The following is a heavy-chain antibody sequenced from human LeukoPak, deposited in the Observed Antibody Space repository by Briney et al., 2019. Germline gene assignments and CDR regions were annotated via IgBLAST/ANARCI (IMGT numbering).Heavy chain of an antibody. J-gene: IGHJ6*02. CDR3: ARHRRYCSSTSCYTANYYYYYYGMDV. CDR1: GGSISSSSYY. Sequence: SETLSLTCTVSGGSISSSSYYWGWIRQPPGQGLEWIGSIYYSGSTYYNPSLKSRVTISVDTSKNQFSLKLSSVTAADTAVYYCARHRRYCSSTSCYTANYYYYYYGMDVWGQGTTVTVSS. V-gene: IGHV4-39*01. CDR2: IYYSGST. D-gene: IGHD2-2*02.